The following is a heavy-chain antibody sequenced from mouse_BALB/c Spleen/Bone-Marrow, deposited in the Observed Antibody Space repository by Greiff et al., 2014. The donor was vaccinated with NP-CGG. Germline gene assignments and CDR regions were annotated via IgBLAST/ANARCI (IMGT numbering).Heavy chain of an antibody. CDR3: ASTGAGAMDY. Sequence: VKLMESGPGLVAPSQSLSITCTASGFSLTNYGIHWVRQPPGKGLEWLGVIWAGGSTNYNSALISRLSITKDNSKSQVFLKMNSLQTDDTAMYYCASTGAGAMDYWGQGTSVTVSS. J-gene: IGHJ4*01. V-gene: IGHV2-9*02. CDR1: GFSLTNYG. CDR2: IWAGGST. D-gene: IGHD4-1*02.